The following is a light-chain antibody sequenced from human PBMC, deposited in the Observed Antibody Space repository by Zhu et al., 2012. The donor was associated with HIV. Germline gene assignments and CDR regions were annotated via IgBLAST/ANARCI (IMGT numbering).Light chain of an antibody. V-gene: IGKV3-20*01. J-gene: IGKJ4*01. CDR3: QQFGRSPLT. CDR2: GAS. CDR1: QSVSSSY. Sequence: EIVLTQSPDTLSLSPGDRATLSCRASQSVSSSYLAWYQQKPGQAPRLLIYGASTRGTGIPDRFSGSGSGTDFTLTISTLEPEDFAVYYCQQFGRSPLTFGGGTKVEIK.